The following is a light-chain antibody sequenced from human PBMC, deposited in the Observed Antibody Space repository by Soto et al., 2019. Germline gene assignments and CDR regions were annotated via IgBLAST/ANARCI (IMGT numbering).Light chain of an antibody. CDR1: QSISSY. V-gene: IGKV3-11*01. Sequence: EIGLTQSPATLSLSPGERATLSCRASQSISSYLAWYQQKPGQAPRLLIYDASNRATGIPARFSGSGSGTDFTLTISTLEPEDFAVYYCQQRSAGPRTFGGGAKVEIK. CDR3: QQRSAGPRT. CDR2: DAS. J-gene: IGKJ4*01.